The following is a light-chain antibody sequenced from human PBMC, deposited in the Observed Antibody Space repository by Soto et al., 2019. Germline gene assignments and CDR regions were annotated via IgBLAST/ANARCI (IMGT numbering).Light chain of an antibody. CDR3: QKYNSAPRT. CDR1: QGISNY. V-gene: IGKV1-27*01. J-gene: IGKJ3*01. Sequence: DIQMTQSPSSLSASIGDRVTITCRASQGISNYLAWYQQRPRQIPELLIYAASTLQSGVPSRFSGSGSGTDFTLTISSLQPEDVATYYCQKYNSAPRTFGPGTKVDLK. CDR2: AAS.